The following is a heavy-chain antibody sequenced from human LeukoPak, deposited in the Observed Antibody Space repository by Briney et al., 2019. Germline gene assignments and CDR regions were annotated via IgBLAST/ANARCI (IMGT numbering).Heavy chain of an antibody. V-gene: IGHV3-48*03. CDR1: GFSFSSYE. D-gene: IGHD5-12*01. Sequence: GGSLRLSCVVSGFSFSSYEMNWVRQAPGKGLEWISYISSSGSTTYCADSVKGRFTISRDNARNSLYLQMNSLRAEDTAVYYCARGGHSGYDFVEWGQGALVTVSS. CDR3: ARGGHSGYDFVE. J-gene: IGHJ4*02. CDR2: ISSSGSTT.